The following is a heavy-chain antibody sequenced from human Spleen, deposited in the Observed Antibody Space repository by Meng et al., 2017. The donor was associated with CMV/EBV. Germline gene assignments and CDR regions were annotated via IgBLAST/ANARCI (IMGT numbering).Heavy chain of an antibody. J-gene: IGHJ4*02. CDR2: IKQDGSEK. V-gene: IGHV3-7*01. CDR3: ARVGGWATIAVTGYYFDY. Sequence: ESLKISCAASGFTFSSYWMSWVRQAPGKGLECVANIKQDGSEKEYVDSVKGRFTISRDNAKNSLYLQMNSLRAEDTAVYYCARVGGWATIAVTGYYFDYWGQGMLVTVSS. CDR1: GFTFSSYW. D-gene: IGHD6-19*01.